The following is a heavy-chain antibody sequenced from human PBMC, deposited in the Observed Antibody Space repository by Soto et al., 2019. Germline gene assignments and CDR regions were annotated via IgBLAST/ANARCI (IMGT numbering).Heavy chain of an antibody. V-gene: IGHV4-4*07. CDR1: GGSINTFY. D-gene: IGHD5-12*01. CDR3: AKEGSYSAYNFAHGIQLWSFDF. Sequence: PSATLSLTCTVSGGSINTFYWSWGRQPAGKGLEWIGRIFSSGSTSYNHYLESRVAMSVDTSKNHFSINLSTVTAADMAVYYCAKEGSYSAYNFAHGIQLWSFDFWGQGALVTVSS. CDR2: IFSSGST. J-gene: IGHJ4*02.